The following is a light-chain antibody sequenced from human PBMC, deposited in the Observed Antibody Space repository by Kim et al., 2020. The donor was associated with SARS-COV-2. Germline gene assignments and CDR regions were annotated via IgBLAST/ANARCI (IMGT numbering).Light chain of an antibody. Sequence: SPGERATRSCRASQSLNNDYLAWYQQKPGQPPRLVIYGVSTRATGIPDRFSGSGSGTGFSLIISRLEPEDFAVYYCHQSHASPWTFGQGTKVDIK. CDR2: GVS. V-gene: IGKV3-20*01. CDR1: QSLNNDY. J-gene: IGKJ1*01. CDR3: HQSHASPWT.